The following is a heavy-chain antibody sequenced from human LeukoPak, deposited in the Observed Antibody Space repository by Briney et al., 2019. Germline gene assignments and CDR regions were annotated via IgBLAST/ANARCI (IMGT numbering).Heavy chain of an antibody. V-gene: IGHV3-30*04. CDR2: ISYDGSNK. J-gene: IGHJ4*02. CDR3: ARVNGGKEWLGFDY. CDR1: GFTFSSYA. D-gene: IGHD6-19*01. Sequence: PGGSLRLSCAASGFTFSSYAMHWVRQAPGKGLEWVAVISYDGSNKYYADSVKGRFTISRDNSKNTLYLQMNSLRAEDTAVYYCARVNGGKEWLGFDYWGQGTLVTVSS.